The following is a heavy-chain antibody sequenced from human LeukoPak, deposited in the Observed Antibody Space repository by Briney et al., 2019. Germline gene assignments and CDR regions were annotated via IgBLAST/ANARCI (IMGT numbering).Heavy chain of an antibody. CDR1: GGSVSSGSYY. D-gene: IGHD6-19*01. Sequence: TSETLCLTCTVSGGSVSSGSYYRSWIRQPPGKGLEWIGYIYYSGSTNYNPSLKSRVTTSVDTSKNQFSLKLSSVTAADTAVYYCARVADDGVFDCWGQGTLVTVSS. V-gene: IGHV4-61*01. J-gene: IGHJ4*02. CDR3: ARVADDGVFDC. CDR2: IYYSGST.